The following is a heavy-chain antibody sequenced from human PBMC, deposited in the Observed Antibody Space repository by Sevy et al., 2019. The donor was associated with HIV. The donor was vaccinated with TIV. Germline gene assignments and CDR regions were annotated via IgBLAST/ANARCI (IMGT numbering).Heavy chain of an antibody. Sequence: GGSLRLSCTASGFSFNSFDMNWVRQAPGKGLEWVASISSVSTIRYYGDSVRVRFSISRDNAKKSLYLQMNSLRVEDTAVYYCARVVGYVSGKYYKYYYDLDVWGQGTAVTVSS. CDR2: ISSVSTIR. D-gene: IGHD3-10*01. V-gene: IGHV3-21*01. CDR3: ARVVGYVSGKYYKYYYDLDV. J-gene: IGHJ6*02. CDR1: GFSFNSFD.